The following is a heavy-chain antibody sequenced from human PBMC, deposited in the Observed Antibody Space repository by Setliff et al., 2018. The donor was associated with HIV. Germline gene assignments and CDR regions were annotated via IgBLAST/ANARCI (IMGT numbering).Heavy chain of an antibody. CDR3: ATEGGGNWKYYFDY. D-gene: IGHD1-20*01. CDR2: ISSSGSTI. CDR1: GFTFSSYE. J-gene: IGHJ4*02. Sequence: PGGSLRLSCAASGFTFSSYEMNWVRQAPGKGLEWVSYISSSGSTIYYADSVKGRFTISRDNAKNSLYLQMNSLRAEDTAVYYCATEGGGNWKYYFDYWGQGTLVTVSS. V-gene: IGHV3-48*03.